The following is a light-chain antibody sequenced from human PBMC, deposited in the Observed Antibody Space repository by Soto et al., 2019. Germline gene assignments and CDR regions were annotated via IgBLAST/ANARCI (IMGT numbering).Light chain of an antibody. J-gene: IGKJ1*01. Sequence: EIVLTQSPATLALCPGERATLSCRASQSVSSYLAWYQQKPGQAPRLLIYDTSNRATGIPARFSGSGSGTDFTLTISRLEPEDFAVYFCHQYGSSPWTFGQGTKVDIK. CDR1: QSVSSY. CDR3: HQYGSSPWT. CDR2: DTS. V-gene: IGKV3-20*01.